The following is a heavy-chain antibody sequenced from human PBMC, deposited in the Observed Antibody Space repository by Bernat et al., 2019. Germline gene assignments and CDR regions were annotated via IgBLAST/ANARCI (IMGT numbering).Heavy chain of an antibody. CDR3: ARGQAQNDYGGYTPFDY. CDR1: GGTFSSYA. J-gene: IGHJ4*02. V-gene: IGHV1-69*01. Sequence: QVQLVQSGAEVKKPGSSVKVSCKASGGTFSSYAISWVRQAPGQGLEWMGGIIPIFGTANYAQKFQGRVTITADESTSTAYMELSSLRSEDTTVYYCARGQAQNDYGGYTPFDYWGQGTLVTVSS. D-gene: IGHD4-23*01. CDR2: IIPIFGTA.